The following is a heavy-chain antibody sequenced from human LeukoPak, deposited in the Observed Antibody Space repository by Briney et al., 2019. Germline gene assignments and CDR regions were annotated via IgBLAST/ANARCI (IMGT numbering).Heavy chain of an antibody. CDR3: ARGILRLGELSFDY. CDR1: GGSISSGSYY. D-gene: IGHD3-16*02. V-gene: IGHV4-61*02. Sequence: PSETLSLTCTVSGGSISSGSYYWSWIRQPAGKGLEWIGRIYTSGSTNYNPSLKSRVTISVDTSKNQFSLKLSSVTAADTAVYYCARGILRLGELSFDYWGQGTLVTVSS. CDR2: IYTSGST. J-gene: IGHJ4*02.